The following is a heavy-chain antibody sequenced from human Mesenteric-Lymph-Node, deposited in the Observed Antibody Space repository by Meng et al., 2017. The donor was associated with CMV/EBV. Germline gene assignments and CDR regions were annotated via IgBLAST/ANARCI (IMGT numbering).Heavy chain of an antibody. Sequence: GGSLRLSCVASGFTFSSYWMHWVRQAPGKGLEWVSSISSSSSYIYYADSVKGRFTISRDNAKNSLYLQMNSLRAEDTAVYYCARGGVSSTSQGMDVWGQGTTVTVSS. CDR2: ISSSSSYI. CDR1: GFTFSSYW. J-gene: IGHJ6*02. D-gene: IGHD2-2*01. V-gene: IGHV3-21*01. CDR3: ARGGVSSTSQGMDV.